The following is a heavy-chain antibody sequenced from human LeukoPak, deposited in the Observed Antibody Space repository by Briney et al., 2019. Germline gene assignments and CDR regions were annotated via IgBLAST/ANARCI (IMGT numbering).Heavy chain of an antibody. CDR3: ARGSRNDYYDSSGYYYTLDY. V-gene: IGHV4-34*01. D-gene: IGHD3-22*01. CDR2: INHSGST. CDR1: GGSFSGYY. Sequence: SETLSLTCAVYGGSFSGYYWSWIRQPPGKGLEWIGEINHSGSTNYNPSLKSRVTISVDTSKNQFSLKLSSVTAADTAVYYCARGSRNDYYDSSGYYYTLDYWGQGTLVTVSS. J-gene: IGHJ4*02.